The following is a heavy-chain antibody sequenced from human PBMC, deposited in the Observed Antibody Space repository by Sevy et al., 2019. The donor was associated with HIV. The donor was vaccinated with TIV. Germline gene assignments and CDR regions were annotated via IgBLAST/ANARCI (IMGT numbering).Heavy chain of an antibody. CDR1: GGSISSGRYY. Sequence: SETLSLTCTVSGGSISSGRYYWSWIRQHPGKGLEWIGYIYYSGSTYYNPSLKSRVTISVDTSKNQFSLKLSSVTAADTAVYYCARAAIAAAGSNFDYWGQGTLVTVSS. J-gene: IGHJ4*02. CDR3: ARAAIAAAGSNFDY. CDR2: IYYSGST. V-gene: IGHV4-31*03. D-gene: IGHD6-13*01.